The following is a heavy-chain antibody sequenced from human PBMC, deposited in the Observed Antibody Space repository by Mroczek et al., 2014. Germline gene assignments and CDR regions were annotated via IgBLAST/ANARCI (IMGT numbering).Heavy chain of an antibody. CDR3: ARSRGAHLYYYYYYMDV. D-gene: IGHD3-10*01. J-gene: IGHJ6*03. CDR1: GGSFSGYY. CDR2: INHSGST. V-gene: IGHV4-34*01. Sequence: QVQLQESGAGLLKPSETLSLTCAVYGGSFSGYYWSWIRQPPGKGLEWIGEINHSGSTNYNPSLKSRVTISVDTSKNQFSLKLSSVTAADTAVYYCARSRGAHLYYYYYYMDVWGKGTTVTVSS.